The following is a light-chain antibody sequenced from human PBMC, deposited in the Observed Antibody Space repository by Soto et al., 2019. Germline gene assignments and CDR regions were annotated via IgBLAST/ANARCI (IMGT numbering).Light chain of an antibody. CDR1: QGISRY. V-gene: IGKV1-8*01. Sequence: AIRMTQSPSSFSASTGDRVTITCRARQGISRYLAWYQQKPGKAPKLLIYAASTLQSGVPSRFSGSGSGTDFTLSISCLQSEDFATYYCQQYCSYPYTFGQGTQLEI. J-gene: IGKJ2*01. CDR3: QQYCSYPYT. CDR2: AAS.